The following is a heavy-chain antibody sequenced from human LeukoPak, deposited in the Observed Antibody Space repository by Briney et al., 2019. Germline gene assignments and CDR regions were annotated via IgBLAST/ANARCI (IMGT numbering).Heavy chain of an antibody. V-gene: IGHV3-23*01. CDR2: ISGSGGST. D-gene: IGHD2-8*01. J-gene: IGHJ4*02. Sequence: GGSLRLSCAASGFTFSSYAMSWVRQAPGKGLEWVSAISGSGGSTYYADSVKGRFTISRDNSKNTLYLQMNSLRAEDTAVYYCAKDREYCTNGVCLLDYWGQGTLVTVSS. CDR1: GFTFSSYA. CDR3: AKDREYCTNGVCLLDY.